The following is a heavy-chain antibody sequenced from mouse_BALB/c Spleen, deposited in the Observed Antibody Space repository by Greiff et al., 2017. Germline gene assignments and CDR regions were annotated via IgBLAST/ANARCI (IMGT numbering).Heavy chain of an antibody. V-gene: IGHV1-63*02. J-gene: IGHJ3*01. CDR2: IYPGGGYT. CDR1: GYTFTNYW. CDR3: AIYYDYDGAWFAY. D-gene: IGHD2-4*01. Sequence: QVQLQQSGAELVRPGTSVKISCKASGYTFTNYWLGWVKQRPGHGLEWIGDIYPGGGYTNYNEKFKGKATLTADTSSSTAYMQLSSLTSEDSAVYFCAIYYDYDGAWFAYWGQGTLVTVSA.